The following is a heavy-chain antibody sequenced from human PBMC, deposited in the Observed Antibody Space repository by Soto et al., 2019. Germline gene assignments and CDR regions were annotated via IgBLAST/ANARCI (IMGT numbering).Heavy chain of an antibody. D-gene: IGHD6-13*01. CDR3: ASRPPPDSIAAAGTDY. J-gene: IGHJ4*02. CDR2: LIPIFGTA. Sequence: QVQLVQSGAEVKKPGSSVKVSCKSSGGNFRSYAIRWVRQAPGHGLEWLGGLIPIFGTANYAQKCQGRVTITADESASTAYMELSSRRSEDTAAYYCASRPPPDSIAAAGTDYWGQGTLVTVSS. V-gene: IGHV1-69*01. CDR1: GGNFRSYA.